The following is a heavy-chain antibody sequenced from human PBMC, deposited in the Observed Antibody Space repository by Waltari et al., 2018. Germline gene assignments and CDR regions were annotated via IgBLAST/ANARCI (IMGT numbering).Heavy chain of an antibody. CDR2: ISSSSSYI. J-gene: IGHJ3*02. CDR3: ARSSGSYYTGAFDI. Sequence: EVQLVESGGGLVKPGGSLRLSCAASGFTFSSYSMNWVRQAPGKGLEWVSSISSSSSYIYYADSVKGRFTISGDNAKNSLYLQMNSLRAEDTAVYYCARSSGSYYTGAFDIWGQGTMVTVSS. V-gene: IGHV3-21*01. CDR1: GFTFSSYS. D-gene: IGHD3-10*01.